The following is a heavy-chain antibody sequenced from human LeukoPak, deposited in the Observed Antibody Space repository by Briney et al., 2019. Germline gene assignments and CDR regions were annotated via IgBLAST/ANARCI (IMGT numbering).Heavy chain of an antibody. D-gene: IGHD2-21*02. Sequence: GGSLRLSCAASGFTFNSYAMHWVRQAPGKGLEWVAIISYDGSDEYYADSVKGRFTISRDKSKNTLYLQMHSLRAEDTAVYYCAKDPSLRVTLPLWGRGTLVTVSS. V-gene: IGHV3-30*06. CDR2: ISYDGSDE. CDR1: GFTFNSYA. CDR3: AKDPSLRVTLPL. J-gene: IGHJ4*02.